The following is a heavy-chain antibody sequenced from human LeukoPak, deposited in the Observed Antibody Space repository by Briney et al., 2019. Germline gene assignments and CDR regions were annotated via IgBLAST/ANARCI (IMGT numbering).Heavy chain of an antibody. J-gene: IGHJ6*03. CDR1: GFTFSSYA. CDR2: ISGSGGST. Sequence: GGSLRLSCAASGFTFSSYAMSWVRQAPGKGLEWVSAISGSGGSTYYADSVKGRFTISRDNSKNTLYLQMNSLRAEDTAVYYCAKAPPSAPCFYYYMDVWGKGTTVTVSS. D-gene: IGHD2-15*01. CDR3: AKAPPSAPCFYYYMDV. V-gene: IGHV3-23*01.